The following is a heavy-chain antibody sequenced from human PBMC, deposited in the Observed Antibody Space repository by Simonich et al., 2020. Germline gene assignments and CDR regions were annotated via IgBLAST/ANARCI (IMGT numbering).Heavy chain of an antibody. D-gene: IGHD2-15*01. Sequence: QVQLVQSGAEVKKPGASVKVSCKASGYTFTSYGISWERQAPGQGLEWMGWISAYNGNTTYAQKLQGRVTMTTDTSTSTAYMELRSLRSDDTAVYYCARASRGTWWYYYFDYWGQGTLVTVSS. V-gene: IGHV1-18*01. CDR2: ISAYNGNT. CDR3: ARASRGTWWYYYFDY. CDR1: GYTFTSYG. J-gene: IGHJ4*02.